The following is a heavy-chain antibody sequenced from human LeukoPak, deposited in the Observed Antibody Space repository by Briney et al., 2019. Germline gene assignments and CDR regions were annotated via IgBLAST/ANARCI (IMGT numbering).Heavy chain of an antibody. CDR1: GYTFTSYY. CDR2: INPSGGST. J-gene: IGHJ6*03. V-gene: IGHV1-46*01. Sequence: ASVKVSCKASGYTFTSYYMHWVRQAPGQGLEWMGIINPSGGSTSYAQKFQGRVTMTRDMSTSTVYMELSSLRSEDTAVYYCARDAVDSPLRFLEWLEDRLPFSYYMDVWGKGTTVTVSS. CDR3: ARDAVDSPLRFLEWLEDRLPFSYYMDV. D-gene: IGHD3-3*01.